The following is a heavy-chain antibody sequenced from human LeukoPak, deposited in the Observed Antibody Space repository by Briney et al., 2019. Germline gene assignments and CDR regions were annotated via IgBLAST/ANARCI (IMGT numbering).Heavy chain of an antibody. CDR3: ARDRPTVVRGVLVY. Sequence: PGGSLRLSCAASGFTFSNYAMHWVRQAPGKGLEWVAVISYDGSNKYYADSVKGRFTISRVNSKNTLYLQMNSLRAEDTAVYYCARDRPTVVRGVLVYWGQGTLVTVSS. CDR2: ISYDGSNK. CDR1: GFTFSNYA. J-gene: IGHJ4*02. D-gene: IGHD3-10*01. V-gene: IGHV3-30-3*01.